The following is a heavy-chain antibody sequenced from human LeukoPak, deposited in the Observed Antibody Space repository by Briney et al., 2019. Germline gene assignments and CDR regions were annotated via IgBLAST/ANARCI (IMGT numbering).Heavy chain of an antibody. Sequence: GGSLRLSCAASGFTVSSNYMSWVRQAPGKGLEWVSAISGSGGSTYYADSVKGRFTISRDNSKNTLYLQMNSLRAEDTAVYYCAKEPSSGYYFDYWGQGTLVTVSS. D-gene: IGHD3-22*01. CDR1: GFTVSSNY. J-gene: IGHJ4*02. V-gene: IGHV3-23*01. CDR2: ISGSGGST. CDR3: AKEPSSGYYFDY.